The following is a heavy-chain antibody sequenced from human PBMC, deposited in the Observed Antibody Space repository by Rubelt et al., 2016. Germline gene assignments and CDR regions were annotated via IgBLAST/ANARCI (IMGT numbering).Heavy chain of an antibody. CDR1: GDSISSYY. Sequence: QVQLQESGPGLVKPSAALCLPRTLSGDSISSYYWSWIRQPAGKGLEWIARIYPGGRTNNNPTLKNRVTMSVDTSKNQFSLKLTSVTAADTAVYYCARLSGERIVHRWGQGTRVTVSS. CDR2: IYPGGRT. D-gene: IGHD1-1*01. V-gene: IGHV4-4*07. CDR3: ARLSGERIVHR. J-gene: IGHJ1*01.